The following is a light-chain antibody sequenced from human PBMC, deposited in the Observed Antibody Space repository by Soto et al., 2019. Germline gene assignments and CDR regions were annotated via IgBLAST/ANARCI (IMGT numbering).Light chain of an antibody. CDR3: QQRSNWPIT. Sequence: EIVLTQSPATLSLSPGERATLSCRASQSVSSYLAWYQQKPGQAPRLLIYDASNRATGIPARFSGSGSGTDFTLTISSLEPEDFXVXXCQQRSNWPITFGQGTRLEIK. J-gene: IGKJ5*01. CDR2: DAS. V-gene: IGKV3-11*01. CDR1: QSVSSY.